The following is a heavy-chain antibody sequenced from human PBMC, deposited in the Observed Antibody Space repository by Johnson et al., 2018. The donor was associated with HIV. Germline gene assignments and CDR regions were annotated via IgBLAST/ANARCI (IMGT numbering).Heavy chain of an antibody. CDR1: GFTFSRYW. V-gene: IGHV3-30*02. D-gene: IGHD2-2*01. CDR3: AKESGYCSSSSCYGDAFDI. CDR2: IRYDGSNK. J-gene: IGHJ3*02. Sequence: QVQLVESGGGLVQPGGSLRLSCAASGFTFSRYWMHWVRQAPGKGLEWVAFIRYDGSNKYYADSVKGRFTISRDNSKNMLYLEVNSLRAEDTAVYYCAKESGYCSSSSCYGDAFDIWGQGTMVTVSS.